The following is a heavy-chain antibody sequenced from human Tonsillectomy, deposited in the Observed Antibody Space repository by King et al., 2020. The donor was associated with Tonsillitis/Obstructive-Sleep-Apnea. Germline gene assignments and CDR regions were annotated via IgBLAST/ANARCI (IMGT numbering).Heavy chain of an antibody. CDR2: ISYDGSNK. Sequence: VQLVESGGGVVQPGRSLRLSCAASGFTFSSYGMHWVRQAPGKGLEWVAVISYDGSNKYYADSVKGRFTISRDNSKNTLYLQMNSLRAEDTAVYYCATPIRGSLQSPFDYWGQGTLVTVSS. V-gene: IGHV3-30*03. J-gene: IGHJ4*02. CDR3: ATPIRGSLQSPFDY. D-gene: IGHD5-24*01. CDR1: GFTFSSYG.